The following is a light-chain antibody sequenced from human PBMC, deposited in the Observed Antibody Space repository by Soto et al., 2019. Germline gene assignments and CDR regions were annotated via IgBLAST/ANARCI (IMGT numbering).Light chain of an antibody. CDR1: QSVSSSY. CDR3: QQYGSSPPIT. V-gene: IGKV3-20*01. CDR2: GAS. J-gene: IGKJ3*01. Sequence: EIVLTQSPGTLSLSPGERATLSCRASQSVSSSYLAWYQQKPGQAPRLLIYGASSRATGIPDRFSGSGSGTDFTLTIIRLEPEDFAVYYCQQYGSSPPITFGPGPKVDIK.